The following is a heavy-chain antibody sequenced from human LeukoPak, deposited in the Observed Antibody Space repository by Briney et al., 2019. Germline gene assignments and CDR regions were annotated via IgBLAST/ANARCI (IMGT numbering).Heavy chain of an antibody. Sequence: PGGSLRLSCAASGFTFSDYYMSWIRQAPGKGLEWVSYISSSGSTIYYADSVKGRFTISRDNAKNSLYLQMNSLRAEDTAVYYCARDPTTTYYYDSSGDYWGQGTLVTVSS. J-gene: IGHJ4*02. CDR3: ARDPTTTYYYDSSGDY. CDR1: GFTFSDYY. CDR2: ISSSGSTI. V-gene: IGHV3-11*01. D-gene: IGHD3-22*01.